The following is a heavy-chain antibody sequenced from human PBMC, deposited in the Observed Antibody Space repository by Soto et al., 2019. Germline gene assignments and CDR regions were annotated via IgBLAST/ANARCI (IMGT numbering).Heavy chain of an antibody. CDR3: SRDPRLVDY. CDR2: INGGGDVI. CDR1: RFTFSDYY. J-gene: IGHJ4*02. Sequence: VQLVESGGGLVKPGGSLRLSCVASRFTFSDYYMTWIRQAPGKGPEWISYINGGGDVIAYADSVKGRFTISRDNARRSVYLQMNSLTVGDTAVYYCSRDPRLVDYWGQGTLVTVSS. V-gene: IGHV3-11*01. D-gene: IGHD1-26*01.